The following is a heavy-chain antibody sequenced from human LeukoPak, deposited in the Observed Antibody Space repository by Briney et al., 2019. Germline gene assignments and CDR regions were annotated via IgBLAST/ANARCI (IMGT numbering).Heavy chain of an antibody. D-gene: IGHD3-22*01. J-gene: IGHJ4*02. CDR2: IIGPGGST. Sequence: PGGSLRLSCAASGFTFSSYAMSWVRQAPGRGLEWVSGIIGPGGSTNYADSVKGRFTISRDNSKNTLYLQMNSLRVEDTAVYYCARDPEGDYDSSAYYDSGYFDYWGQGALVTVSS. CDR1: GFTFSSYA. CDR3: ARDPEGDYDSSAYYDSGYFDY. V-gene: IGHV3-23*01.